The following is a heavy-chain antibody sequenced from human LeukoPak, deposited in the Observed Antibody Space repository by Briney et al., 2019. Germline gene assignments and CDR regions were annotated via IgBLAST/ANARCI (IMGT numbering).Heavy chain of an antibody. V-gene: IGHV4-59*01. D-gene: IGHD5-12*01. Sequence: PSETLSLTCTVSGGSMSSYYWSWIRQPPGKGLEWIGYSYYSGSTNYNPSLKSRVTISVDTSKSQFSLKLSSVTAADTAVYYCARVSGQAFDYWGQGTLVTVSS. J-gene: IGHJ4*02. CDR2: SYYSGST. CDR1: GGSMSSYY. CDR3: ARVSGQAFDY.